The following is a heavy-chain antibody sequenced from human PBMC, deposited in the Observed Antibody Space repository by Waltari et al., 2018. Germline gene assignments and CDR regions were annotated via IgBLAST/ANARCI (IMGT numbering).Heavy chain of an antibody. D-gene: IGHD3-22*01. J-gene: IGHJ4*02. Sequence: QVQLVHSGAEVKKPGASMKVSCKASGYDSSGYYTHWVRQAPGQGLQWMGLIRPSGDSTNYAQKFRGRVSMTRDTSTNTVYMELGSLTSEDTAVYYCAREKKGGYFDYWGQGTPVTVSS. CDR2: IRPSGDST. CDR1: GYDSSGYY. V-gene: IGHV1-46*01. CDR3: AREKKGGYFDY.